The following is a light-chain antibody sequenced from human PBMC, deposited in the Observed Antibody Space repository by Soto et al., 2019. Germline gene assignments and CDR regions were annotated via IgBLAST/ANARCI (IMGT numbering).Light chain of an antibody. CDR1: QSVSSN. V-gene: IGKV3-15*01. J-gene: IGKJ1*01. Sequence: EIVMTQSPATLSVSPGERATLSCRASQSVSSNLAWYQQKPGQAPRLLIYGASTRATGIPARFSGSGSGTEFTITISSLQSEDFAVYYCQDYNNWLRTFGQGTKVEIK. CDR3: QDYNNWLRT. CDR2: GAS.